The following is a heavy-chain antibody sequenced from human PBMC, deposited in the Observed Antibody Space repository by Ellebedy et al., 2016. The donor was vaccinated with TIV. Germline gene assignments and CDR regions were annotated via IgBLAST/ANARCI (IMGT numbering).Heavy chain of an antibody. CDR1: GYTFTSYG. Sequence: ASVKVSCKASGYTFTSYGISWVRQAPGQGLEWMGRILPILGMTNYAQKFQGRVTITADTSTSTAYMELSSLRSEDTAVYYCAVYSSGASSYCYNGLDVWGQGTTVTVSS. D-gene: IGHD6-19*01. CDR2: ILPILGMT. CDR3: AVYSSGASSYCYNGLDV. V-gene: IGHV1-69*04. J-gene: IGHJ6*02.